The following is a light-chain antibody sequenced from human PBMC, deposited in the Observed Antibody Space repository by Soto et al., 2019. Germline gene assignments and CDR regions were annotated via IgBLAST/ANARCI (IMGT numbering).Light chain of an antibody. Sequence: EIVLTQSPGTLSLSPGERATLSCRASQSVTSSYLAWYQQKPSQAPRLLIYGASSRATGIPDRFSGSGSGTDFTLTISRLEPEDCAVYYCLQHNSYPPWTFGQGTKVEIK. CDR1: QSVTSSY. CDR3: LQHNSYPPWT. V-gene: IGKV3-20*01. J-gene: IGKJ1*01. CDR2: GAS.